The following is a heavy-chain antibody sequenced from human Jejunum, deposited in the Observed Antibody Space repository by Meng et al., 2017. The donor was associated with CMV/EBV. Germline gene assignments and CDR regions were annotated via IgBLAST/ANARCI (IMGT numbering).Heavy chain of an antibody. V-gene: IGHV3-7*01. D-gene: IGHD2-8*01. CDR2: MSHDGSEE. Sequence: CAVSGLTFSTYWVTWVRQAPGKGLEWVVSMSHDGSEEYYLDSVRGRFTVSRDNAQDSVYLQMNSLRVEDTAIYYCARDRGPNTLDYWGQGTLVTVSS. CDR3: ARDRGPNTLDY. CDR1: GLTFSTYW. J-gene: IGHJ4*02.